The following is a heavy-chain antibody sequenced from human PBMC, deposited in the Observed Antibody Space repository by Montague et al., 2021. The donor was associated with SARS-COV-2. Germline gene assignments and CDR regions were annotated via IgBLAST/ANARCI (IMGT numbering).Heavy chain of an antibody. CDR3: ARDHYHSSWFKY. Sequence: SETLSLTCTVSDDSSSSSIYYWGWIRQPPGKGLEWIGTISYPGSTYHNPSLHSRVAISVDTSKKRFSLRLTSVTAADTAVYFCARDHYHSSWFKYWGPGTLVTVSS. J-gene: IGHJ4*02. CDR2: ISYPGST. D-gene: IGHD6-13*01. V-gene: IGHV4-39*07. CDR1: DDSSSSSIYY.